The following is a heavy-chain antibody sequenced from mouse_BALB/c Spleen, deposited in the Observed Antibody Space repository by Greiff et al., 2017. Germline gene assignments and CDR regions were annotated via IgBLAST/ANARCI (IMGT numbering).Heavy chain of an antibody. J-gene: IGHJ4*01. D-gene: IGHD1-1*01. V-gene: IGHV5-17*02. CDR2: ISSGSSTI. CDR1: GFTFSSFG. CDR3: AREGVVAYYYAMDY. Sequence: EVKLMESGGGLVQPGGSRKLSCAASGFTFSSFGMHWVRQAPEKGLEWVAYISSGSSTIYYADTVKGRFTISRDNPKNTLFLQMTSLRSEDTAMYYCAREGVVAYYYAMDYWGQGTSVTVSS.